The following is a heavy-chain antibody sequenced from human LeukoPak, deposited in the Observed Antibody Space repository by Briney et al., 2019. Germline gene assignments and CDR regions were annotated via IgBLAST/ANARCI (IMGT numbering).Heavy chain of an antibody. CDR1: GFTFTNFA. CDR3: AKGWTQLDY. CDR2: ISISGGRT. Sequence: GGSLRLSCAASGFTFTNFAMTWVRQAPGKGLEWVSTISISGGRTYYADSVKGRFTISRDNSKNTLFLQMNSLRAEDTAVYYCAKGWTQLDYWGQGTLVTVSS. D-gene: IGHD5-18*01. J-gene: IGHJ4*02. V-gene: IGHV3-23*01.